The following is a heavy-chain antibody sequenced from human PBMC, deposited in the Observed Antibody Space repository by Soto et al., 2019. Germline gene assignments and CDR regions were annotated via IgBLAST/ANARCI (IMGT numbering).Heavy chain of an antibody. V-gene: IGHV6-1*01. CDR1: GDSVSRTSVA. J-gene: IGHJ4*02. CDR3: GRGQCSAFDC. CDR2: TYYRSKWNS. D-gene: IGHD2-15*01. Sequence: SQTLSLTCAISGDSVSRTSVAWNWIRQSPSRGLEWLGRTYYRSKWNSDYAVSVRGRITINPDTSKSQFSLQLNSVTPEDTAVYYCGRGQCSAFDCWGQGTQVTVSS.